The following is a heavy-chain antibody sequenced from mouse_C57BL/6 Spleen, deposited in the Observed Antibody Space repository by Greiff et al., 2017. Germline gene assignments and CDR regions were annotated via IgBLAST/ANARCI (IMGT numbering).Heavy chain of an antibody. D-gene: IGHD4-1*02. V-gene: IGHV5-16*01. CDR1: GFTFSDYY. J-gene: IGHJ2*01. CDR2: INYDGSST. CDR3: ARGKRSQLGFDY. Sequence: DVKLVESEGGLVQPGSSMKLSCTASGFTFSDYYMAWVRQVPEKGLEWVANINYDGSSTYYLDSLKSRFIISRDNAKNILYLQMSSLKSEDTATYYCARGKRSQLGFDYWGQGTTLTVSS.